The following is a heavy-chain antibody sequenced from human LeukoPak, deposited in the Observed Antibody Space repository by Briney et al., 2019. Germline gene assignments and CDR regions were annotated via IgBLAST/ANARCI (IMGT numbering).Heavy chain of an antibody. CDR3: ARGRTGYCSGGSCYYLDAFDI. J-gene: IGHJ3*02. V-gene: IGHV3-48*04. Sequence: GGSLRLSCAASGFTFSSYAMSWVRQAPGKGLEWVSYISSSSTIYYADSVKGRFTISRDNAKNSLYLQMNSLRAEDTAVYYCARGRTGYCSGGSCYYLDAFDIWGQGTMVTVSS. CDR1: GFTFSSYA. CDR2: ISSSSTI. D-gene: IGHD2-15*01.